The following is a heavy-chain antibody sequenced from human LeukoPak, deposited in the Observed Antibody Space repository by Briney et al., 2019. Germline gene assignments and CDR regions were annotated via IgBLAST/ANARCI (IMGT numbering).Heavy chain of an antibody. Sequence: SETPSLTCAVYGGSFSGYYWSWIRQPPGKGLEWIGEINHSGSTNYNPSLKSRVTISVDTSKNQFSLKLSSVTAADTAVYYCARGIITMVRGVIIYYYGMDVWGQGTTVTVSS. CDR1: GGSFSGYY. J-gene: IGHJ6*02. D-gene: IGHD3-10*01. V-gene: IGHV4-34*01. CDR3: ARGIITMVRGVIIYYYGMDV. CDR2: INHSGST.